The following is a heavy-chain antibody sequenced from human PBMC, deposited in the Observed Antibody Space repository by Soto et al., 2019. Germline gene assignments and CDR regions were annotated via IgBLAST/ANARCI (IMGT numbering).Heavy chain of an antibody. J-gene: IGHJ4*02. V-gene: IGHV4-34*01. Sequence: TSETLSLTCAVYGGSFNGYYWRWIRQPPGKGLEWIGEINHSGSTKYNPSLKSRVTISVDTSKNQFSLKLSSVTAADTAVYYCGRGDRSGWYFDYWGRGTLVTVSS. CDR2: INHSGST. CDR1: GGSFNGYY. CDR3: GRGDRSGWYFDY. D-gene: IGHD6-19*01.